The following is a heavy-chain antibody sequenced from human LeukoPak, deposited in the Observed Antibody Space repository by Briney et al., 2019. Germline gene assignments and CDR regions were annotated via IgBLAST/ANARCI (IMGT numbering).Heavy chain of an antibody. J-gene: IGHJ4*02. CDR3: ATTTIRLGY. CDR2: IYYSGNT. V-gene: IGHV4-59*05. CDR1: GFTFSSYE. D-gene: IGHD1-26*01. Sequence: PGGSLRLSCAASGFTFSSYEMNWVRQAPGKGLEWIGSIYYSGNTYYNASLKSQVSISIDTSKNQFSLKLSSVTAADTAVYYCATTTIRLGYWGQGTLVTVSS.